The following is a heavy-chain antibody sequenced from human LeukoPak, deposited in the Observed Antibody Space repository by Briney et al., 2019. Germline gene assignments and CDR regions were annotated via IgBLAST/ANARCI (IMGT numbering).Heavy chain of an antibody. CDR2: ISPNSGAT. V-gene: IGHV1-2*02. J-gene: IGHJ5*02. Sequence: ASVKVSCKASGYTFTDYYMHWVRQAPRQGLEWMGWISPNSGATNSAQKFQGRVTMTRDTSITTAYMELSRLRSEDTAVYYCARVGGTGGSCYGWFDPWGQGTLVTVSS. D-gene: IGHD2-15*01. CDR3: ARVGGTGGSCYGWFDP. CDR1: GYTFTDYY.